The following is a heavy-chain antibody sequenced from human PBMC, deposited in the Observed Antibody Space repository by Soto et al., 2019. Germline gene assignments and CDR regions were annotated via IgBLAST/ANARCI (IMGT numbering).Heavy chain of an antibody. CDR2: ISGSGGST. CDR3: AKPHRGGSSWYEPVDY. J-gene: IGHJ4*02. V-gene: IGHV3-23*01. D-gene: IGHD6-13*01. Sequence: PGGSLRLSCAASGFTFSSYAMSWVRQAPGKGLEWVSAISGSGGSTYYADSVKGRFTISRDNSKNTLYLQMNSLRAEDTAVYYCAKPHRGGSSWYEPVDYWGQVTLVTVSS. CDR1: GFTFSSYA.